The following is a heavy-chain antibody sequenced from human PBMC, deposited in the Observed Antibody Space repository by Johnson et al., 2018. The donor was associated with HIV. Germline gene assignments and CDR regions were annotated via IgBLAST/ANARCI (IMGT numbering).Heavy chain of an antibody. CDR3: AKEDGSVGATTGNAFHI. Sequence: QMLLVESGGGLVQPGGSLRLSCVVSGFTFSSYDMHWVRQAPGKGLEWVSGINWNGGSTNYADSVKGRFTISRDNAKNSLYLQMNSLRAEDTAVYYCAKEDGSVGATTGNAFHIWGQGTMVTVSS. V-gene: IGHV3-NL1*01. CDR2: INWNGGST. J-gene: IGHJ3*02. CDR1: GFTFSSYD. D-gene: IGHD1-26*01.